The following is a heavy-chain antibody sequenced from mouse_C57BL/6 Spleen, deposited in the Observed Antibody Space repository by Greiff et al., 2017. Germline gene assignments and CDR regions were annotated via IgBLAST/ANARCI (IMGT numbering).Heavy chain of an antibody. CDR3: ARWGDYGSSYGDAMDY. CDR1: GYTFTSYT. D-gene: IGHD1-1*01. Sequence: VQLQESGAELARPGASVKMSCKASGYTFTSYTMPWVKQRPGQGLEWIGYINPSSGYTKYNQKFKDKATLTADKSSSTAYMQLSSLTSEDSAVYYCARWGDYGSSYGDAMDYWGQGTSVTVSS. CDR2: INPSSGYT. J-gene: IGHJ4*01. V-gene: IGHV1-4*01.